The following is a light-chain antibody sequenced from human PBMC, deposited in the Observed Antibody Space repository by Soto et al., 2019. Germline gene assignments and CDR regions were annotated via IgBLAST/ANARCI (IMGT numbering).Light chain of an antibody. Sequence: EIVLTQSPGTLSLSPGERATLSCRASQSVSSSFLAWYQQKPGQAPRLLIYGASSRATGIPDGFSGSGSGTDFTLTISRLEPEDFAVYYCQQYGSSPWTFGQGTKLEIK. V-gene: IGKV3-20*01. CDR2: GAS. J-gene: IGKJ1*01. CDR1: QSVSSSF. CDR3: QQYGSSPWT.